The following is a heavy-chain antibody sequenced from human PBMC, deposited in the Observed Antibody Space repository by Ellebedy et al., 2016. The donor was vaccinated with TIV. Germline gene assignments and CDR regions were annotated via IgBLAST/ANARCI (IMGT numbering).Heavy chain of an antibody. D-gene: IGHD1-26*01. Sequence: GESLKISCAASGFTFSSYWMHWVRQAPGKGLVWVSRINSDGSSISYADSVKGRFTISRDNAKNTLYLQMNSLRAEDTAVFYCEKGSGSYAYDAFDIWGQGTMVTVSS. V-gene: IGHV3-74*01. CDR1: GFTFSSYW. J-gene: IGHJ3*02. CDR3: EKGSGSYAYDAFDI. CDR2: INSDGSSI.